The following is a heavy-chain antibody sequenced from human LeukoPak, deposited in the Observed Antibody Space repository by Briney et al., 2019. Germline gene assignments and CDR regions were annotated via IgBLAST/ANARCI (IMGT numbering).Heavy chain of an antibody. V-gene: IGHV1-46*01. D-gene: IGHD5-18*01. CDR2: INPSCAST. Sequence: ASVKVSCKASVYTFTSYYMHWVRQAPGQGLEWMGIINPSCASTSYAQKFQGRVTMTRDTSTSTVYMELSSLRSEGKAVYYCATAYNYGRDAFDIWGQGTMVTVSS. CDR1: VYTFTSYY. J-gene: IGHJ3*02. CDR3: ATAYNYGRDAFDI.